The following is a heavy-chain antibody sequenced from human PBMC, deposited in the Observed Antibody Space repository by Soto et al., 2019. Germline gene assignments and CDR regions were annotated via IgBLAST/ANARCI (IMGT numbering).Heavy chain of an antibody. J-gene: IGHJ5*02. D-gene: IGHD2-2*01. CDR1: GGSNSGGGYY. CDR2: IYYTGTT. Sequence: SETLSLTCPVSGGSNSGGGYYWSWIREFPGKGLEWIGYIYYTGTTYYNPTLKSRLTLSVETSKNQFSLKVSSVTVANTAVYYCARDCSSTANWISPWGLGTLVTVPQ. V-gene: IGHV4-31*03. CDR3: ARDCSSTANWISP.